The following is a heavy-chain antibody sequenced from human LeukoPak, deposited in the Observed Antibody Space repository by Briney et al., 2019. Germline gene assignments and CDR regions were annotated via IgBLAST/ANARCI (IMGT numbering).Heavy chain of an antibody. D-gene: IGHD3-10*01. CDR2: ISSSSSYI. CDR1: GFTFSSYA. CDR3: AKERFRRMVRCLDD. V-gene: IGHV3-21*01. J-gene: IGHJ4*02. Sequence: GGSLRLSCAASGFTFSSYAMSWVRQAPGKGLEWVSSISSSSSYIYYADSVKGRFTISRDNAKNSLYLQMNSLRAEDTAVYYCAKERFRRMVRCLDDWGQRTLVTVPS.